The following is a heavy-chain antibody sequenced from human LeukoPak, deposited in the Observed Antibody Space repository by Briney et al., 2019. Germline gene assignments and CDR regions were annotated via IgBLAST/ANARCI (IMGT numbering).Heavy chain of an antibody. J-gene: IGHJ4*02. D-gene: IGHD6-13*01. CDR3: ARSSWGLLDY. CDR2: IYTSGST. Sequence: PSEALSLTCTVPGGSISSYYWSWIRQPPGKGLEGIGYIYTSGSTNYNPSLKSRVTISVDTSKNQFSLELSSVTAADTAVYYCARSSWGLLDYWGQGTLVTVSS. V-gene: IGHV4-4*09. CDR1: GGSISSYY.